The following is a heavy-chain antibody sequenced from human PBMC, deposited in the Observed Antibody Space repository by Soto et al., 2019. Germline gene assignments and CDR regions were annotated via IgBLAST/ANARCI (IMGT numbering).Heavy chain of an antibody. J-gene: IGHJ4*02. Sequence: LRLSCAGSGFTFSNYAMSWVRRAPGKGLAWVSAISGSGGSTYYADSVKGRFTISRDNSKNTLYLQMNSLRAEDTALYYCAKVPVGATGRFDYWGQGTLVTVSS. CDR3: AKVPVGATGRFDY. CDR2: ISGSGGST. CDR1: GFTFSNYA. D-gene: IGHD1-26*01. V-gene: IGHV3-23*01.